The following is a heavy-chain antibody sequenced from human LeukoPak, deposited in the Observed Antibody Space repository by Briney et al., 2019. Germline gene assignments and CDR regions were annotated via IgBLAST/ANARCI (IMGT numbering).Heavy chain of an antibody. Sequence: GASVKVSCKASGYTFTGYFIHWVRQAPGQGLEWMGWVNPDSGGTNYAQNFQGRVTMIRDTSINTAYMELSWLRSDDTAVYYCARRGIAVAGGDYWGQGTLVSVSS. CDR2: VNPDSGGT. CDR3: ARRGIAVAGGDY. V-gene: IGHV1-2*02. D-gene: IGHD6-19*01. CDR1: GYTFTGYF. J-gene: IGHJ4*02.